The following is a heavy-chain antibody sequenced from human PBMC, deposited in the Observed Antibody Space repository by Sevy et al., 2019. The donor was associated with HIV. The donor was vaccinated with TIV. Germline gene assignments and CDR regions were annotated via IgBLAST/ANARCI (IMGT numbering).Heavy chain of an antibody. CDR2: INSDGSST. CDR1: GFTFSSYW. J-gene: IGHJ4*02. Sequence: GGSLRLSCAASGFTFSSYWMHWVRQAPGKGLVWVSRINSDGSSTSYADSVKGRFTISRDNSKNTLYLQMNSLRAEDTAVYYCAKGRQLVSGRFGTYFDSWGQGTLVTVSS. CDR3: AKGRQLVSGRFGTYFDS. D-gene: IGHD6-13*01. V-gene: IGHV3-74*01.